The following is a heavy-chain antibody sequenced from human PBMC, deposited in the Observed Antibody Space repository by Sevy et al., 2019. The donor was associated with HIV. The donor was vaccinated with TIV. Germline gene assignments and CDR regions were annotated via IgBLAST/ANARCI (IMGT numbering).Heavy chain of an antibody. CDR2: ISSSSSYI. Sequence: GGSLRLSCAASGFTFSSYSMNWVRQAPGKGLEWVSSISSSSSYIYYADSVKGRFTISRDNAKNSLYLQRNSLRAEDTAVYYCARGGNYYDSSGPGYDAFDIWGQGTMVTVSS. CDR3: ARGGNYYDSSGPGYDAFDI. D-gene: IGHD3-22*01. V-gene: IGHV3-21*01. CDR1: GFTFSSYS. J-gene: IGHJ3*02.